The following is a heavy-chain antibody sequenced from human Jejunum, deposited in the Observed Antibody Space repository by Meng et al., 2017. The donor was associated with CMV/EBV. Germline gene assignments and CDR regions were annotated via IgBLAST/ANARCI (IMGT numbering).Heavy chain of an antibody. Sequence: TVTNYHMHWVRQAPGQGLEWMGIINPSGDSTNYAQKFQGRVTMTRDTSTSTVYMELSSLTSEDTAVYYCARATQVAAISYYYYGMDVWGQGTMVTVSS. V-gene: IGHV1-46*01. J-gene: IGHJ6*02. CDR1: TVTNYH. CDR3: ARATQVAAISYYYYGMDV. D-gene: IGHD2-15*01. CDR2: INPSGDST.